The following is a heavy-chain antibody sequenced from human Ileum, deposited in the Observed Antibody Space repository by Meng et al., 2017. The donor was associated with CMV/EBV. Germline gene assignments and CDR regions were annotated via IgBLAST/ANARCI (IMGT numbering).Heavy chain of an antibody. CDR1: GGPISSNYY. Sequence: QPKLQGSGPGLGKPSETLSLTCTVCGGPISSNYYWGWIRQSPGKGVEWIGSLYYNGDTYYNPSLKSRVTLSVDTSKNQFSLKLNSVIAADTAVYYCAQRIYIDSYYFDSWGQGTLVTVSS. D-gene: IGHD2/OR15-2a*01. CDR3: AQRIYIDSYYFDS. J-gene: IGHJ4*02. CDR2: LYYNGDT. V-gene: IGHV4-39*07.